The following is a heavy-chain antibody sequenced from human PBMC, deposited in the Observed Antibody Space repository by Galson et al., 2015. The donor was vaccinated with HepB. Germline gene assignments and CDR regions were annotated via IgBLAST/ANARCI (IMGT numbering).Heavy chain of an antibody. J-gene: IGHJ6*02. CDR3: ARDLSRGTYYPYYYYAMDV. CDR1: GFTFSSFA. V-gene: IGHV3-30-3*01. D-gene: IGHD1-26*01. CDR2: ISYDGTNT. Sequence: SLRLSCAPSGFTFSSFALHWVRQAPGKGLEWVAIISYDGTNTYYADSVKGRFTISRDNSKNTLYLQMNSLRPEDTALYYCARDLSRGTYYPYYYYAMDVWGQGTTVTVSS.